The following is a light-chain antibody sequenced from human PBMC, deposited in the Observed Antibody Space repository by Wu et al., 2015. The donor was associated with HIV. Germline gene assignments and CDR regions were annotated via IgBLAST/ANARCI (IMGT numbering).Light chain of an antibody. CDR3: QQLNSYPPFT. CDR1: QGISTS. CDR2: TAS. J-gene: IGKJ3*01. V-gene: IGKV1-9*01. Sequence: IQLTQSPSFLSASVGDRVTITCRASQGISTSLAWYQQKPGKAPKLLIYTASTLHSEVPSRFSGSGSGTDFTLSISSLQPEDFATYYCQQLNSYPPFTFGPGTKVDF.